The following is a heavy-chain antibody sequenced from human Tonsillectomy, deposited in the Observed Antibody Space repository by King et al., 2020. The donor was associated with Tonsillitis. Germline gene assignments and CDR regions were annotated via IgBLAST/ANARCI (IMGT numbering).Heavy chain of an antibody. CDR3: ARETGDWRAFDH. Sequence: VQLVESGAELREPGASVKVSCQASGFSFTAHSIHWVRQAPGQGLDWIGRINPDGGCTEDGKTFEGRVTMTRDRSTNTAYMELSRLTSDDTAVYYCARETGDWRAFDHWGQGTLVTVSS. CDR1: GFSFTAHS. CDR2: INPDGGCT. D-gene: IGHD2-21*02. J-gene: IGHJ4*02. V-gene: IGHV1-2*06.